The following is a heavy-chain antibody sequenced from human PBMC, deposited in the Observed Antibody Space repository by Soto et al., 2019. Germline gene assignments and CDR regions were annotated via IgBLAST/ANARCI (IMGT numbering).Heavy chain of an antibody. CDR3: AKDAVPGNGNLDWFDP. CDR2: INGGSGGT. Sequence: EVQLLESGGGMVQTGGSLRLSCVASGFTFRNYAMSWVRQAPGKGLEWVSSINGGSGGTYYADAVKGRFTVSRDESNETLYLQMGGLRLDDTAVYFCAKDAVPGNGNLDWFDPWGQGTLVTFSS. V-gene: IGHV3-23*01. CDR1: GFTFRNYA. J-gene: IGHJ5*02. D-gene: IGHD6-19*01.